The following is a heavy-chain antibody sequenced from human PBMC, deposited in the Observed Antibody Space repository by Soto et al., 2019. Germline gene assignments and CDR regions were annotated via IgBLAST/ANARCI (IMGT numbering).Heavy chain of an antibody. CDR2: IIPNFGTT. J-gene: IGHJ4*02. CDR3: ARDVGGEATIRY. CDR1: GGSCSNFV. V-gene: IGHV1-69*01. D-gene: IGHD5-12*01. Sequence: QVQLVQSGAEVKKTGSSVKVSCKASGGSCSNFVISWVRQAPGQGLEWMGGIIPNFGTTNYAQKFQGKVTITADETTRTAYLELIGLTSEDTSVYYCARDVGGEATIRYWGQGTLVTVSS.